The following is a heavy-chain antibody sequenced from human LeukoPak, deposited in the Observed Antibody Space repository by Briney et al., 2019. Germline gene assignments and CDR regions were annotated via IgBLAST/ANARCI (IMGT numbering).Heavy chain of an antibody. CDR3: ARVGYSRTLDY. V-gene: IGHV1-18*01. CDR2: ISAYNGNT. J-gene: IGHJ4*02. Sequence: EASVKVSCKASGYTFTSYGFSWVRQAPGQGLEWMGWISAYNGNTNYAQNLQGRVTMTTDTSTSTAYMELRSLRSDDTAVYYCARVGYSRTLDYWGQGTLVTVSS. CDR1: GYTFTSYG. D-gene: IGHD6-13*01.